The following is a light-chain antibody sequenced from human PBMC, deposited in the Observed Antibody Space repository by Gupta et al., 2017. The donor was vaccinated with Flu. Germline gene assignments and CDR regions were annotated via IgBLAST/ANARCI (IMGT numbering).Light chain of an antibody. CDR2: GAS. CDR1: QSVSSSY. Sequence: EIVLTQSPGTLSLSPGERATLSCRASQSVSSSYLAWYQQKPGQAPRLLIYGASSRATGIPDRFSGSGYGTDFTLTISRLEPEDFAVYYCQQYGSSRLYTFGQGTKLEIK. J-gene: IGKJ2*01. V-gene: IGKV3-20*01. CDR3: QQYGSSRLYT.